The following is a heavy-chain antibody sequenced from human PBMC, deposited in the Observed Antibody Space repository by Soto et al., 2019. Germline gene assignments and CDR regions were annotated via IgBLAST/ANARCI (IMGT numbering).Heavy chain of an antibody. CDR1: GFTFSSYW. Sequence: GGSLRLSCAASGFTFSSYWMSWVRQAPGKGLEWVANIKQDGSEKYYVDSVKGRFTISRDNAKNSPYLQMNSLRAEDTAVYYCARETPPYDFWSGYSYYYYYYMDVWGKGTTVTVSS. CDR3: ARETPPYDFWSGYSYYYYYYMDV. V-gene: IGHV3-7*01. J-gene: IGHJ6*03. CDR2: IKQDGSEK. D-gene: IGHD3-3*01.